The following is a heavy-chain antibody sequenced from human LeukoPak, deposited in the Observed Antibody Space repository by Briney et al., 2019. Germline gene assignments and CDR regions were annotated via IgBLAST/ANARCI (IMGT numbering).Heavy chain of an antibody. V-gene: IGHV3-21*01. J-gene: IGHJ4*02. CDR2: ISSSSSYI. D-gene: IGHD6-19*01. Sequence: GGSLRLSCAASGFTFSSYSMNWVRQAPGKGLEWVSSISSSSSYIYYADSVKGRFTISRDNAKNSLYLQMNSLRAEDTAVYYCARGAVAGTFYFDYWGQGTLVTVSS. CDR3: ARGAVAGTFYFDY. CDR1: GFTFSSYS.